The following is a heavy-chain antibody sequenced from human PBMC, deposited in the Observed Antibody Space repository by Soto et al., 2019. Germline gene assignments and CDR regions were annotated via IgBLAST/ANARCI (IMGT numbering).Heavy chain of an antibody. D-gene: IGHD5-12*01. CDR1: GGSISRYY. V-gene: IGHV4-59*01. Sequence: PSETLSLTCTVSGGSISRYYWSWIRQPPGKGLEWIGYIYYSGSTNYNPSLKSRVTISVDKSKNQFSLKVRSVTAADTAVYYCAQVNSAYDPIDYWGQGTLVTVSS. CDR2: IYYSGST. J-gene: IGHJ4*02. CDR3: AQVNSAYDPIDY.